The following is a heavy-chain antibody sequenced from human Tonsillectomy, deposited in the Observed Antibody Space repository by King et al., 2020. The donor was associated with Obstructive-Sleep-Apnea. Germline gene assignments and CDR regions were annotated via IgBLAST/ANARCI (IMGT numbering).Heavy chain of an antibody. J-gene: IGHJ4*02. Sequence: VPLQESGPGLVKPSETLSLTCTVSSYSLSSGFYWGWIRQPPGKGLEWIGSIYHGGSTDYNPSLKSRVTISVDTSKNQFSLKVTSVTAADTAVYYCARTLPLTVTTFDFWGQGTLVTVSS. CDR1: SYSLSSGFY. CDR2: IYHGGST. V-gene: IGHV4-38-2*02. CDR3: ARTLPLTVTTFDF. D-gene: IGHD4-17*01.